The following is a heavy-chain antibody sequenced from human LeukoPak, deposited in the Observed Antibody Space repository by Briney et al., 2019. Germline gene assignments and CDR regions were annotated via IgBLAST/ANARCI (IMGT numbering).Heavy chain of an antibody. CDR1: GFTFSSYE. V-gene: IGHV3-48*03. Sequence: GGSLRLSCSASGFTFSSYEMNWVRQAPGKGLEWVSSISSGAASIYYTDSVQGRFTISRDNAKNSLYLQMNSLRADDTAVYYCARASSGVLRYFDWSLFDPWGQGTLVTVSS. CDR3: ARASSGVLRYFDWSLFDP. D-gene: IGHD3-9*01. J-gene: IGHJ5*02. CDR2: ISSGAASI.